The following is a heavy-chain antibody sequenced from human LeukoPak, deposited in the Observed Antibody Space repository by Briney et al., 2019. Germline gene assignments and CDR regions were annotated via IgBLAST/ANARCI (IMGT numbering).Heavy chain of an antibody. CDR2: IYYSGST. J-gene: IGHJ3*02. V-gene: IGHV4-59*12. CDR3: ASEFAARDAFDI. Sequence: PSETLSLTCTVSGGSISSYYWSWIRQPPGKGLEWIGYIYYSGSTNYNPSLKSRVTMSVDTSKNQFSLKLSSVTAADTAVYYCASEFAARDAFDIWGQGTMVTVSS. CDR1: GGSISSYY.